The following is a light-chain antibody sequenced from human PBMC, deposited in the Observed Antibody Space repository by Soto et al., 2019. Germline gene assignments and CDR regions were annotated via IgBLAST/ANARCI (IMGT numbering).Light chain of an antibody. Sequence: QSVLPQPPSASGTPGPRVTIYCSGSSSKIGRNYVSWYQQLPGPAPKLLINRNNQPTSGVPDRFSGFKSCTSASLAISGLRSEDEADYYCAAWDDSLSVPVFGGGTKVTVL. J-gene: IGLJ2*01. CDR3: AAWDDSLSVPV. CDR2: RNN. V-gene: IGLV1-47*01. CDR1: SSKIGRNY.